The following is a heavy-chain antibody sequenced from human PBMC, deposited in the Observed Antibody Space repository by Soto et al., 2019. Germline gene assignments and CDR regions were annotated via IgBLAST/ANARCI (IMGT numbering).Heavy chain of an antibody. D-gene: IGHD6-13*01. CDR3: AGGGGVGSTWSYYFDY. Sequence: EVQLVESGGSVVRPGGSLRLSCAVSGITFDAYGMNWVRQVPGKGLEWVSSIDWDGERTEYADSVKGRFTVSRDNAENYRYLQMRSLGAEGTALYHCAGGGGVGSTWSYYFDYWGQGTLVTVSS. CDR1: GITFDAYG. V-gene: IGHV3-20*01. CDR2: IDWDGERT. J-gene: IGHJ4*02.